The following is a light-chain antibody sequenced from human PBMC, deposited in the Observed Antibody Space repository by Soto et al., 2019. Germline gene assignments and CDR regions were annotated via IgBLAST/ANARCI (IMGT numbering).Light chain of an antibody. Sequence: EIVSTQSPGTLSLSPGERATLSCRASQSVSSSYLAWYQQKPGQAPRLLIYGASSRATGIPDRFSGSGSGTDFTLTISRLEPEDFAVYYCQQFSSYPLTFGGGTKVDIK. V-gene: IGKV3-20*01. CDR2: GAS. CDR3: QQFSSYPLT. J-gene: IGKJ4*01. CDR1: QSVSSSY.